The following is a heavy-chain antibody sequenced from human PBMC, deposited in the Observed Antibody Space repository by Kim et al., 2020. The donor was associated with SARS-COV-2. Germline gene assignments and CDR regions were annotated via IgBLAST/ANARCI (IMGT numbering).Heavy chain of an antibody. D-gene: IGHD3-10*01. Sequence: SETLSLTCTVSGGSISTRNYYWVWIRQPPGQELVWIGSICYSGRTDYNPSLRSRVTISIDTSKNHLSLKLSSVTAADTAVYYCARRGDYWGQGTLVTVSS. CDR2: ICYSGRT. V-gene: IGHV4-39*02. CDR3: ARRGDY. J-gene: IGHJ4*02. CDR1: GGSISTRNYY.